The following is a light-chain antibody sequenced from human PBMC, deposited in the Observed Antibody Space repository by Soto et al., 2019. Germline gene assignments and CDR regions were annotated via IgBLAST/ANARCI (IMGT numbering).Light chain of an antibody. CDR3: SSYADDNIFV. J-gene: IGLJ1*01. CDR2: EVN. Sequence: QSVLTQPPSASGSPGQSVTISCTGTISDVGFYNYVSWYQQYPGKAPKLMIFEVNKRPSGVPDRFSGSKSGNTASLTVSGLQADDEADYYCSSYADDNIFVFGTGTKLTVL. CDR1: ISDVGFYNY. V-gene: IGLV2-8*01.